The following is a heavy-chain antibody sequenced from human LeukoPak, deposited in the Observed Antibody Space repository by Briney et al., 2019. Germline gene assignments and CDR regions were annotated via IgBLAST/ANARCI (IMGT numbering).Heavy chain of an antibody. CDR1: GFTFSSYS. CDR2: ISSGGSTI. CDR3: ARDRWELLWSSDY. V-gene: IGHV3-48*01. J-gene: IGHJ4*02. D-gene: IGHD1-26*01. Sequence: GGSPRLSCAATGFTFSSYSMNWVRQAPGKGLEWVSYISSGGSTIYYADSVKGRFTISRDNAKNPLYLQMNSLRAEDTAVYYCARDRWELLWSSDYWGQGTLVTVSS.